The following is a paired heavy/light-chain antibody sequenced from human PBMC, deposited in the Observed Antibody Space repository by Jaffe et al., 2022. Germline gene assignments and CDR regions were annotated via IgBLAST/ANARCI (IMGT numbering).Light chain of an antibody. CDR1: SSDVGGYNY. CDR2: EVS. CDR3: SSYTSSSSVV. V-gene: IGLV2-14*01. J-gene: IGLJ2*01. Sequence: QSALTQPASVSGSPGQSITISCTGTSSDVGGYNYVSWYQQHPGKAPKLMIYEVSNRPSGVSNRFSGSKSGNTASLTISGLQAEDEADYYCSSYTSSSSVVFGGGTKLTVL.
Heavy chain of an antibody. V-gene: IGHV4-61*02. J-gene: IGHJ6*03. CDR1: GGSISSGSYY. CDR2: IYTSGST. CDR3: ARVCYGGNPWHYYYYYYMDV. Sequence: QVQLQESGPGLVKPSQTLSLTCTVSGGSISSGSYYWSWIRQPAGKGLEWIGRIYTSGSTNYNPSLKSRVTISVDTSKNQFSLKLSSVTAADTAVYYCARVCYGGNPWHYYYYYYMDVWGKGTTVTVSS. D-gene: IGHD4-17*01.